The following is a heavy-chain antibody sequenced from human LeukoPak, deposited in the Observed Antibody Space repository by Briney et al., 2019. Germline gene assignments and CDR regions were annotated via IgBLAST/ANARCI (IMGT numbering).Heavy chain of an antibody. J-gene: IGHJ3*02. CDR3: ARPVRYYDSSGYYTDAFDI. CDR1: GGSFSGYY. CDR2: INHSGST. Sequence: SEILSLTCAVYGGSFSGYYWSWIRQPPGKGLEWIGEINHSGSTNYNPSLKSRVTISVDTSKNQFSLKLSSVTAADTAVYYCARPVRYYDSSGYYTDAFDIWGQGTMVTVSS. D-gene: IGHD3-22*01. V-gene: IGHV4-34*01.